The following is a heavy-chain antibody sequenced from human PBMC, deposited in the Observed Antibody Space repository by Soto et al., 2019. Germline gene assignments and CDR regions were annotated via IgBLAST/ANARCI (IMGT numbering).Heavy chain of an antibody. CDR2: IYWDDDK. Sequence: QITLKESGPTLMKPTQTLTLTCTFAGFSLSTSGVGVGWIRQPPGKALEWLALIYWDDDKRYSPSLKSRLTITKDPSKNQVVLIMTNMHPVDTASYYCAWSYYDILTGPNHNTGYDFDYWGQGTLVTVSS. V-gene: IGHV2-5*02. CDR3: AWSYYDILTGPNHNTGYDFDY. CDR1: GFSLSTSGVG. J-gene: IGHJ4*02. D-gene: IGHD3-9*01.